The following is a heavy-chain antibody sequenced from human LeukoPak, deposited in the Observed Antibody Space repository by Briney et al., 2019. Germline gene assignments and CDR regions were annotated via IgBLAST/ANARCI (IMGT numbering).Heavy chain of an antibody. CDR3: ARHGLQTDYYGSGPLAFDI. Sequence: SETLSLTCTVSGGSISSYYWSWIRRPPGKGLEWIGYIYYSGSTKYNPSLKSRVTISVDTSKNQFSLKLKSVTGADTAVYYCARHGLQTDYYGSGPLAFDIWDQRTMVSVSS. CDR2: IYYSGST. J-gene: IGHJ3*02. V-gene: IGHV4-59*08. CDR1: GGSISSYY. D-gene: IGHD3-10*01.